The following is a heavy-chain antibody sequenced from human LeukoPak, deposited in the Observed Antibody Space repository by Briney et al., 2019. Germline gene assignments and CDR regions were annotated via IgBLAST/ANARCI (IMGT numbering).Heavy chain of an antibody. CDR1: GYTFTSYY. V-gene: IGHV1-46*01. Sequence: GASVKVSCKASGYTFTSYYMHWVRQAPGQGLEWMGIINPSGGSTSYAQKFQGRVTMTRDTSTSTVYMELSSLRSEDTAVYYCARDLRPNCSSTSCQPVAGAFDIWGQGTMVTVSS. CDR3: ARDLRPNCSSTSCQPVAGAFDI. CDR2: INPSGGST. J-gene: IGHJ3*02. D-gene: IGHD2-2*01.